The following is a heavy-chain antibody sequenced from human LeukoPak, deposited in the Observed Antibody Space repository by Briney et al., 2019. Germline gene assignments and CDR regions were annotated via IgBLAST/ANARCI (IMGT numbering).Heavy chain of an antibody. J-gene: IGHJ4*02. D-gene: IGHD3-16*02. CDR2: ISSSSSTI. Sequence: PGGSLRLSCAASGFTFSSYSMNWVRQAPGKGLEWVSYISSSSSTIYYADSVKGRFTISRDNAKNSLYLQMNSLRAEDTAVYYCARDVEFSAFGGVIAGFDYWGQGTLVTVSS. CDR1: GFTFSSYS. CDR3: ARDVEFSAFGGVIAGFDY. V-gene: IGHV3-48*04.